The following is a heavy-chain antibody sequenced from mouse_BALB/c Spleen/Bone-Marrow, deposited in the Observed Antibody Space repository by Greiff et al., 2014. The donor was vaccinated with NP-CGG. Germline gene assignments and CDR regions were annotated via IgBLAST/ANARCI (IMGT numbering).Heavy chain of an antibody. J-gene: IGHJ4*01. CDR2: INPSNGGT. CDR1: GYTFTSYY. Sequence: VHLVESGAELVKPGASVKLSCKASGYTFTSYYMYWVKQRPGQGLEWIGEINPSNGGTNFNEKFKSKATLTVDKSSSTAYMQLSSPTSEDSAVYYCTRSRRAMDYWGQGTSVTVSS. CDR3: TRSRRAMDY. V-gene: IGHV1S81*02. D-gene: IGHD2-12*01.